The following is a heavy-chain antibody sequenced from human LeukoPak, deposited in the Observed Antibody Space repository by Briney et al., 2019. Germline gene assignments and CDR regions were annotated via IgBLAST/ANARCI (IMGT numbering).Heavy chain of an antibody. D-gene: IGHD4-17*01. Sequence: GGSLRLSCAASGFTFSSYGMHWVRQAPGKGLEWVAVISYDGRNTYFADSVKGRFTISRDNSKNTLYLQMNSLRAEDTAVYYCAKSGGVTTTLGYWGQGTLVTVSS. V-gene: IGHV3-30*18. CDR3: AKSGGVTTTLGY. CDR1: GFTFSSYG. J-gene: IGHJ4*02. CDR2: ISYDGRNT.